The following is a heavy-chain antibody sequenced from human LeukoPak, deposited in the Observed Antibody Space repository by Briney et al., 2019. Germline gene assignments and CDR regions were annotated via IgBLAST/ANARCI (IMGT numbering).Heavy chain of an antibody. CDR2: IYTSGST. V-gene: IGHV4-61*02. CDR3: ARDGPIAAAGTWWFDP. D-gene: IGHD6-13*01. J-gene: IGHJ5*02. Sequence: PSQTLSLTCTVSGGSISSGSYYWSWIRQPAGKGLEWIGRIYTSGSTNYNPSLKSRVTISVDTSKNQFSLKLSSVTAADTAVYYCARDGPIAAAGTWWFDPWGQGTLVTVSS. CDR1: GGSISSGSYY.